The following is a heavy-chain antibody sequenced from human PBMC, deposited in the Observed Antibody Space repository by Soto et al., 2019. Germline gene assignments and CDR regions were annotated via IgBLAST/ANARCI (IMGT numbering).Heavy chain of an antibody. CDR3: ARSIFGVVIYYYYGMDV. D-gene: IGHD3-3*02. CDR2: IIPIFGTA. J-gene: IGHJ6*02. CDR1: GGTFSSYA. V-gene: IGHV1-69*01. Sequence: QVQLVQSGAEVKKPGSSVKVSCKASGGTFSSYAISWVRQAPGQGLEWMGGIIPIFGTANYAQKFQGRVTITADESTSTDYMELSSLRSEDTAVYYCARSIFGVVIYYYYGMDVWGQGTTVTVSS.